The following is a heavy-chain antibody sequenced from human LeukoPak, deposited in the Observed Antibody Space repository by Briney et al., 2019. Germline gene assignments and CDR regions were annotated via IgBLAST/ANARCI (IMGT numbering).Heavy chain of an antibody. Sequence: GGSLRLSCAASGFTFSSFWMHWVRQAPGKGLVWVSHTNSDGSTTDYADSVRGRFTISRDNAKNTLFLQMNSLTVEDTAVYYCGRGMRDYYGLDYRGQGILVTVSS. CDR3: GRGMRDYYGLDY. D-gene: IGHD3-10*01. J-gene: IGHJ4*02. V-gene: IGHV3-74*01. CDR2: TNSDGSTT. CDR1: GFTFSSFW.